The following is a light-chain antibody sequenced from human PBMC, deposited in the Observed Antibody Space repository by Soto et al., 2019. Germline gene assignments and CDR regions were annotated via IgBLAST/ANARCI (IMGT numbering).Light chain of an antibody. CDR1: QSLGSD. CDR3: QQYNNWLIT. Sequence: EIVMTQSPGTLSLSPGDTATLSCRASQSLGSDLAWYKQKPGQAPRLLIFGASARPTGIPARFSGSGSGTEFTLTISSLKSEDFEVYYCQQYNNWLITFGQGTRLEIK. V-gene: IGKV3-15*01. J-gene: IGKJ5*01. CDR2: GAS.